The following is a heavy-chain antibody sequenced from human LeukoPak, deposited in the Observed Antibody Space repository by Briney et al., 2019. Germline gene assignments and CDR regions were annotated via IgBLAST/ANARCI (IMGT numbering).Heavy chain of an antibody. CDR3: ARAGSYYDFWSGYYSFNWFDP. J-gene: IGHJ5*02. CDR2: IYYSGST. V-gene: IGHV4-59*11. Sequence: PSETLSLTCTVSGGSISSHYWSWIRQPPGKGLEWIGYIYYSGSTNYNPSLKSRVTISVDTSKNQFSLKLSSVTAADTAVYYCARAGSYYDFWSGYYSFNWFDPWGQGTLVTVSS. CDR1: GGSISSHY. D-gene: IGHD3-3*01.